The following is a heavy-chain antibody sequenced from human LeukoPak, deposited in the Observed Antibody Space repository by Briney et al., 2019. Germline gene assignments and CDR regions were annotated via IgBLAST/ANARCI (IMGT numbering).Heavy chain of an antibody. V-gene: IGHV3-23*01. D-gene: IGHD2-2*02. CDR2: ISGSGGST. CDR3: AKDPLREGYQLLYPKPFDY. Sequence: PGGSLRLSCAASGFTFSSYAMSWVRQAPGKGLEWVSAISGSGGSTYYADSVKGRFTISRDNSKNTLYLQMNSLRAEDTAVYYCAKDPLREGYQLLYPKPFDYWGQGTLVTVSS. J-gene: IGHJ4*02. CDR1: GFTFSSYA.